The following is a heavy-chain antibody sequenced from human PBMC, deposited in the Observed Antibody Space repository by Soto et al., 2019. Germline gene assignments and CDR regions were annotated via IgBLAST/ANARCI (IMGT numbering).Heavy chain of an antibody. J-gene: IGHJ6*02. CDR2: ISSSSSYI. V-gene: IGHV3-21*01. D-gene: IGHD3-3*01. CDR3: ARGGIFEFIEYSMDV. CDR1: GFTFSSYS. Sequence: GGSLRLSCAASGFTFSSYSMNWVRQAPGKGLEWVSSISSSSSYIYYADSVKGRFTISRDNAKNSLYLQMNSLRAEDTAVYYCARGGIFEFIEYSMDVWGQGTTVTVSS.